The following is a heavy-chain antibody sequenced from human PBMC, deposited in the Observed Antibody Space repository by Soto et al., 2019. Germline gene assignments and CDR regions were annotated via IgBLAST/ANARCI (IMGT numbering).Heavy chain of an antibody. D-gene: IGHD2-21*01. CDR2: IYYSGST. Sequence: PSETLSLTCTVSGGSISSYYWSWIRQPPGKGLEWIGYIYYSGSTNYNPSLKSRVTISVDTSKNQFSLKLSSVIAADTAVYYCAREDSLSWFDPWGQGTLVTVSS. CDR1: GGSISSYY. V-gene: IGHV4-59*01. CDR3: AREDSLSWFDP. J-gene: IGHJ5*02.